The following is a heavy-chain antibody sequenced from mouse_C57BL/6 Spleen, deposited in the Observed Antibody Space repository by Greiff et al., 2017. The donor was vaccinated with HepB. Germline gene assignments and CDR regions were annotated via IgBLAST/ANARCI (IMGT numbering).Heavy chain of an antibody. CDR3: ARMDDRAWFAY. J-gene: IGHJ3*01. CDR2: INPNNGGT. CDR1: GYTFTDYN. Sequence: EVQLQQSGPELVKPGASVKIPCKASGYTFTDYNMNWVKQSPGKSLEWIGDINPNNGGTIYNQKFKSKATLTVDKSSSTAYMELRSLTSEDTAVYYCARMDDRAWFAYWGQGTLVTVSA. V-gene: IGHV1-18*01.